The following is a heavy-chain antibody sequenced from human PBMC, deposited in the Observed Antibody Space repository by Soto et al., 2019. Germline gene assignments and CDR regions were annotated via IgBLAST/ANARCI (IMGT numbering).Heavy chain of an antibody. CDR3: TRDPTTSIVTDY. J-gene: IGHJ4*02. CDR2: IYSDGST. CDR1: GIPVITKY. V-gene: IGHV3-66*01. D-gene: IGHD2-21*01. Sequence: GGSLGLSCSASGIPVITKYFSWVRQAPGQGLEWVSGIYSDGSTHYADSVKGRFTISRDNSKNTLYLQMNTLRAEDTGVYYCTRDPTTSIVTDYWGQGTLVTVSS.